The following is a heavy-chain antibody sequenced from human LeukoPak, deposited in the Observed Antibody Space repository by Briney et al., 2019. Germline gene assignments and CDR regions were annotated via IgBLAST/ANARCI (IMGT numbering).Heavy chain of an antibody. Sequence: SETLSLTCTVSGGSISSYYWSWIRQAPGKGLEWIGYIYYSGSTNYNPSLKSRVTISVDTSKNQFSLKLSSVTAADTAVYYCARDGITMVRGVINGAFDIWGQGTMVTVSS. CDR1: GGSISSYY. CDR3: ARDGITMVRGVINGAFDI. V-gene: IGHV4-59*01. CDR2: IYYSGST. D-gene: IGHD3-10*01. J-gene: IGHJ3*02.